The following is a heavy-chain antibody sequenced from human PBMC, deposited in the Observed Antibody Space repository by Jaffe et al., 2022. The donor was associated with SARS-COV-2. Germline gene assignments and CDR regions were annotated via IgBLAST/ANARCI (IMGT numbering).Heavy chain of an antibody. V-gene: IGHV1-2*04. CDR3: ARAAPPNSSSSFYYYYYGMDV. Sequence: QVQLVQSGAEVKKPGASVKVSCKASGYTFTGYYMHWVRQAPGQGLEWMGWINPNSGGTNYAQKFQGWVTMTRDTSISTAYMELSRLRSDDTAVYYCARAAPPNSSSSFYYYYYGMDVWGQGTTVTVSS. CDR2: INPNSGGT. J-gene: IGHJ6*02. CDR1: GYTFTGYY. D-gene: IGHD6-6*01.